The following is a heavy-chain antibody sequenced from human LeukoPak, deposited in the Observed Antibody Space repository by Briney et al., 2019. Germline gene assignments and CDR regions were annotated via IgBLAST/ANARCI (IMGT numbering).Heavy chain of an antibody. CDR1: GGSISSSYW. CDR3: ARDFVYAPYYYYYYMDV. CDR2: IYHSGST. D-gene: IGHD5/OR15-5a*01. J-gene: IGHJ6*03. Sequence: PSETLSLTCGVSGGSISSSYWWSWVRQPPGKGLEWIGEIYHSGSTNYNPSLKSRVTMSVDTSKNQFSLKLSSVTAADTAVYYCARDFVYAPYYYYYYMDVWGKGTTVTISS. V-gene: IGHV4-4*02.